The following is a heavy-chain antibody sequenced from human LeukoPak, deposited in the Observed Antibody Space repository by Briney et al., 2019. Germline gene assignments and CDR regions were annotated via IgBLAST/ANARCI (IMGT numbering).Heavy chain of an antibody. J-gene: IGHJ5*02. Sequence: PGGSLRLSCAASGFTFDDYAVHWVRQAPGKGLEWVTGISWNSGSIGYADSVKGRFTISRDNAKNSLYLQMNSLRAEDTALYYCAKDMWFGELTTSFDPWGQGTLVTVSS. V-gene: IGHV3-9*01. D-gene: IGHD3-10*01. CDR3: AKDMWFGELTTSFDP. CDR2: ISWNSGSI. CDR1: GFTFDDYA.